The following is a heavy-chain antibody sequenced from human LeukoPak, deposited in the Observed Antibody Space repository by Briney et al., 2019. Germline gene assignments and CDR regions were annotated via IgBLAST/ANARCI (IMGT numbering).Heavy chain of an antibody. J-gene: IGHJ4*02. D-gene: IGHD2-15*01. CDR3: AREPLGVVVVVAATGYFDY. CDR1: GFTFSSYE. CDR2: ISSRGSTI. V-gene: IGHV3-48*03. Sequence: GGSLRLSCAASGFTFSSYEMNWVRQAPGKGLEWVSYISSRGSTIYYADSVKGRFTISRDNAKNSLYLQMNSLRAEDTAVYYCAREPLGVVVVVAATGYFDYWGQGTLVTVSS.